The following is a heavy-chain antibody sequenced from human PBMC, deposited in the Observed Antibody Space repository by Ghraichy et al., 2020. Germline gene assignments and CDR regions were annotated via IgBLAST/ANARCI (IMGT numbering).Heavy chain of an antibody. V-gene: IGHV3-30*04. CDR3: ARDGYYYDSSGYYSERQAYLFDY. CDR1: GFTFSSYA. J-gene: IGHJ4*02. CDR2: ISYDGSNK. D-gene: IGHD3-22*01. Sequence: GGSLRLSCAASGFTFSSYAMHWVRQAPGKGLEWVAVISYDGSNKYYVDSVKGRFTISRDNSKNTLYLQMNSLRAEDTAVYYCARDGYYYDSSGYYSERQAYLFDYWGQGTLVTVSS.